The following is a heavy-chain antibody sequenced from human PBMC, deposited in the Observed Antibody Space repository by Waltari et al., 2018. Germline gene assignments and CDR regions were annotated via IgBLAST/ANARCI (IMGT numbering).Heavy chain of an antibody. Sequence: QVQLVQSGAEVKKPGASVKVSCKASGYTFTSDYMHWVRQAPGQGLEWMGIINPSGGSTSYAQKFQGRVTMTRDTSTSTVYMELSSLRSEDTAVYYCARGFTIFGVVGDDAFDIWGQGTTVTVSS. D-gene: IGHD3-3*01. V-gene: IGHV1-46*01. J-gene: IGHJ3*02. CDR1: GYTFTSDY. CDR3: ARGFTIFGVVGDDAFDI. CDR2: INPSGGST.